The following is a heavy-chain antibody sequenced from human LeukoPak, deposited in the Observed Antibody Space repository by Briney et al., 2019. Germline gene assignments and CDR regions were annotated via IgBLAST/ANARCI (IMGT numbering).Heavy chain of an antibody. V-gene: IGHV4-38-2*02. D-gene: IGHD2-2*01. CDR1: GYSISSGYY. J-gene: IGHJ4*02. CDR3: ARTPPAMLYFDY. CDR2: IYHSGST. Sequence: ETLSLTCTVSGYSISSGYYWGWIRQPPGKGLEWIGSIYHSGSTYYNPSLKNRVTISVDTSKNQFSLKLSSVTAADTAVYYCARTPPAMLYFDYWGQGTLVTVSS.